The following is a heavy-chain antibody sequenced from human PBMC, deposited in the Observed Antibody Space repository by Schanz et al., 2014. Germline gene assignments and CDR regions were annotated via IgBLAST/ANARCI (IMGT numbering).Heavy chain of an antibody. V-gene: IGHV3-11*06. CDR1: GLTFTSAW. Sequence: VQLVESGGGLVKPGGSLRLSCATSGLTFTSAWMSWVRQAPGKGLEWVSYVSSSSSYTHYADSVKGRFTISRDNAKNSLYLQMNSLRAEDTAVYYCARDHTTESYYSAGPPIDYWGQGTLLTVSS. CDR2: VSSSSSYT. D-gene: IGHD1-26*01. CDR3: ARDHTTESYYSAGPPIDY. J-gene: IGHJ4*02.